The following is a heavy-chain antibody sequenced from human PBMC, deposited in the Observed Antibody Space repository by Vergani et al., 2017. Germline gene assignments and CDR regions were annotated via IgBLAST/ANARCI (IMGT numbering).Heavy chain of an antibody. Sequence: QVQLQESGPGLVKPSETLTLTCTVSNYSISRGYFWGWIRRPPGKGLEWIASFHHTGMTYNNPSLKSRVTISVDTSKNLISLKLNSVTAADTALYYCAXDGGEYDKDALDVWGQGTKVTVTS. CDR1: NYSISRGYF. D-gene: IGHD2-21*01. V-gene: IGHV4-38-2*02. CDR3: AXDGGEYDKDALDV. CDR2: FHHTGMT. J-gene: IGHJ3*01.